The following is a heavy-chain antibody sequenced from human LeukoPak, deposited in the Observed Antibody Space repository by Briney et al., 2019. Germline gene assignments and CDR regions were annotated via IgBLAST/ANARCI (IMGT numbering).Heavy chain of an antibody. V-gene: IGHV3-53*01. CDR3: ARGSRMAAAGHFDY. CDR2: IYSGGST. CDR1: GFTVSSNY. J-gene: IGHJ4*02. D-gene: IGHD6-13*01. Sequence: GGSLRLSCAASGFTVSSNYMSWVRQAPGKGLEWVSVIYSGGSTYYADSVKDRFTISRDNSKNTLYLQMNSLRAEDTAVYYCARGSRMAAAGHFDYWGQGTLVTVSS.